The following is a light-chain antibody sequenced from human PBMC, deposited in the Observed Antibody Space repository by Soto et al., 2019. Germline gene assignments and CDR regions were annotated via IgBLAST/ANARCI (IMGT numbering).Light chain of an antibody. CDR2: ATS. CDR3: QQRET. Sequence: DIQMTQSPSSLSASVGDRVTITCRASQAIHSYLNWYQQKPGKAPNLLIFATSTLQSGVPSRFSGSGSGTDFTLTSSSLQPEDCATYYCQQRETFGPGTKVDIK. CDR1: QAIHSY. V-gene: IGKV1-39*01. J-gene: IGKJ3*01.